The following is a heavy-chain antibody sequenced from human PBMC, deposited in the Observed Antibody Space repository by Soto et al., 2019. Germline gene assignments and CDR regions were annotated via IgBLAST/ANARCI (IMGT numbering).Heavy chain of an antibody. CDR3: AKDSGVAGTKWFDP. J-gene: IGHJ5*02. CDR2: ISGSGGST. Sequence: QPGGSLRLSCAASGFTFSIYAMSWVRHAPGKGLEWVSAISGSGGSTYYADSVKGRFTISRDNSKNTLYLQMNSLRAEDTAVYYCAKDSGVAGTKWFDPWGQGTLVTVSS. D-gene: IGHD6-19*01. CDR1: GFTFSIYA. V-gene: IGHV3-23*01.